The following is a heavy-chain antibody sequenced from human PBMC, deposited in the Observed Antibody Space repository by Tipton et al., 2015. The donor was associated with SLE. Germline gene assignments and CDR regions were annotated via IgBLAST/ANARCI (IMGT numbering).Heavy chain of an antibody. CDR3: ARTLDALDI. CDR2: AYTTGSP. Sequence: LRLSCTVSGGSISRIGYYWSWIRQHPGKGLEWIGRAYTTGSPYYNPSLESRVAISMDTSKNQFSLKLTAVTAADTAVYYCARTLDALDIWGQGTMATVSS. J-gene: IGHJ3*02. V-gene: IGHV4-39*07. CDR1: GGSISRIGYY.